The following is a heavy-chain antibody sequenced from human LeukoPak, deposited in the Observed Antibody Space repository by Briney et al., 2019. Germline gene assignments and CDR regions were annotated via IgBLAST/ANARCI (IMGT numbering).Heavy chain of an antibody. CDR1: GGSVSSTNW. V-gene: IGHV4-4*02. J-gene: IGHJ4*02. CDR2: VHLDGRT. Sequence: PSETLSLTCAVSGGSVSSTNWWTWFRQPPGKGLEWIGEVHLDGRTNYDPSLTGRLTMSVDLYENHISLKLTSVTAADTAVYYCAREGGFYRPLDYSGQGTLVTVSS. CDR3: AREGGFYRPLDY. D-gene: IGHD3-3*01.